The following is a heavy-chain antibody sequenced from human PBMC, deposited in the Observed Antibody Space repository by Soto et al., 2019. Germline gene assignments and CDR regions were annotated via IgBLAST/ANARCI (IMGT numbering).Heavy chain of an antibody. CDR2: IIPIFGTA. CDR1: GGTFSSYA. J-gene: IGHJ6*02. CDR3: ARQDRIVGAPYYYYYGMDV. D-gene: IGHD1-26*01. V-gene: IGHV1-69*01. Sequence: QVQLVQSGAEVKKPGSSVKVSYKASGGTFSSYAISWVRQAPGQGLEWMGGIIPIFGTANYAQKFQGRVTITADESTSTAYMELSSLRSEDTAVYYCARQDRIVGAPYYYYYGMDVWGQGTTVTVSS.